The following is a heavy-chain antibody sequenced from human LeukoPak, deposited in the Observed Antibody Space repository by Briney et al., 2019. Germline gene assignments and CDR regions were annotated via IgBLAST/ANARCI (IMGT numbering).Heavy chain of an antibody. CDR3: AKVRRSSWYPGALDY. Sequence: GGSLRLSCAASGFTFTSYGMSWVRQAPGKGLEWVSTINTSGATTYYADSVKGRFTISRDNSKNTLYLQMNSLRAEDTAVYYCAKVRRSSWYPGALDYWGQGTLVTVSS. CDR1: GFTFTSYG. J-gene: IGHJ4*02. D-gene: IGHD6-13*01. CDR2: INTSGATT. V-gene: IGHV3-23*01.